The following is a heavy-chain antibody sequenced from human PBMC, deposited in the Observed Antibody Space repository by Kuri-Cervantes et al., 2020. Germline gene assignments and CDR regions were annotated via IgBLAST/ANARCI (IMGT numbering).Heavy chain of an antibody. CDR3: ARCYYDSSEYYYYGMNV. J-gene: IGHJ6*02. CDR1: GFTVSNVY. CDR2: FYTGGNT. Sequence: GESLKISCAASGFTVSNVYMSWVRQAPGKGLEWVSFFYTGGNTYYADSVKGRFTISRDNSKNTLYLQMNSLRAEDTAVYYCARCYYDSSEYYYYGMNVWGQGTTVTVSS. D-gene: IGHD3-22*01. V-gene: IGHV3-66*01.